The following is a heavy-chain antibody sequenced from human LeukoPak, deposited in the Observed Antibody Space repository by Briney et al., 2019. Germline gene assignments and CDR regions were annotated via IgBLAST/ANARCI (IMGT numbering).Heavy chain of an antibody. V-gene: IGHV4-59*01. D-gene: IGHD6-19*01. CDR2: IYYTGST. J-gene: IGHJ6*02. CDR3: ARDVAVGRNGMDV. Sequence: SETLSLTCTVSGGSISGFYWSWIRQPPGKGLEWLGYIYYTGSTNYNPSLKSRVIISLDTSKNQFSLKLNSVTAADTAVYYCARDVAVGRNGMDVWGQGTTVTVFS. CDR1: GGSISGFY.